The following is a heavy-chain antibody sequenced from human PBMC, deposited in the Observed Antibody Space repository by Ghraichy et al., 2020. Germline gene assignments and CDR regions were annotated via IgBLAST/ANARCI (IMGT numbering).Heavy chain of an antibody. CDR1: GYTFNTYS. Sequence: ASVKVSCKASGYTFNTYSFNWVRQAPGQGLEWMGWVSAYTGHIEYAEKFQGRVTMTTDTSTTTAYMEVRSLTSDDTAVYFCARTAGSYFSASYFGYWGPGTLVTVSS. CDR3: ARTAGSYFSASYFGY. D-gene: IGHD1-26*01. V-gene: IGHV1-18*01. J-gene: IGHJ4*02. CDR2: VSAYTGHI.